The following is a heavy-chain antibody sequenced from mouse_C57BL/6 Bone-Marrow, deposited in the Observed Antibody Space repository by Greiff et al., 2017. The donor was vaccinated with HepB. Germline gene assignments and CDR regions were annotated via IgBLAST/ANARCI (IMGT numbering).Heavy chain of an antibody. CDR2: INPNSGST. V-gene: IGHV1-64*01. J-gene: IGHJ4*01. Sequence: QVQLQQPGAELVKPGASVKLSCKASGYTFTSYWMHWVKQRPGQGLEWIGVINPNSGSTNYNEKFKSKATLTVDTSSSTAYMQLSSLTTEDSAVYYCAREGYDGDYYAMDYWGQGTSVTVSS. CDR3: AREGYDGDYYAMDY. D-gene: IGHD2-13*01. CDR1: GYTFTSYW.